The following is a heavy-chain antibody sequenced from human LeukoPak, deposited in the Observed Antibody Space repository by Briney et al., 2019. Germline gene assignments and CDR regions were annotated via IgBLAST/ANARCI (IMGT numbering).Heavy chain of an antibody. D-gene: IGHD6-13*01. Sequence: GGSLRLSCAASGFTFSNYAMSWVRQAPGKGLEWVSSISVSGGSTYYANPVRGRFTISRDNSKNTMYLQMNSLRAEDTAVYYCAKGMAAAGTELDFWGRGTLVTVSS. CDR1: GFTFSNYA. CDR2: ISVSGGST. V-gene: IGHV3-23*01. J-gene: IGHJ4*02. CDR3: AKGMAAAGTELDF.